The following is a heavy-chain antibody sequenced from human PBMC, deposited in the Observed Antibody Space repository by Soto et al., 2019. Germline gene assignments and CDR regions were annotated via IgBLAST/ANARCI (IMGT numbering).Heavy chain of an antibody. D-gene: IGHD3-9*01. J-gene: IGHJ4*02. CDR3: ARVAKYYDILTGYYTRLYYFDY. V-gene: IGHV4-34*01. CDR2: INHSGST. Sequence: SETLSLTCAVYGGSFSGYYWSWIRQPPGKGLEWIREINHSGSTNYNPSLKSRVTISVDTSKNQFSLKLSSVTAADTAVYYCARVAKYYDILTGYYTRLYYFDYWGQGTLVTVSS. CDR1: GGSFSGYY.